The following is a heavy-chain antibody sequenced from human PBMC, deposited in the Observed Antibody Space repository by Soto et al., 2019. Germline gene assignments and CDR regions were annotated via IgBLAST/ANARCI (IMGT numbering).Heavy chain of an antibody. J-gene: IGHJ5*02. CDR3: ARQVAPYKWFDP. Sequence: QLQLQESGPGLVKPSETLSLTCTVSGGSISSSSYYWDWIRQPPGKGLEWIGSVFYSGTPYYNPSLKSRVTISVDTSKNQFSLKLSSVTAADTAVYYCARQVAPYKWFDPWGQGTLVTVSS. CDR1: GGSISSSSYY. CDR2: VFYSGTP. V-gene: IGHV4-39*01.